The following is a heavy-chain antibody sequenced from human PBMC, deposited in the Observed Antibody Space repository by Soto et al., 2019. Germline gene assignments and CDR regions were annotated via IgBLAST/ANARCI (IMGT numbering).Heavy chain of an antibody. CDR3: AHSDSPLEMATTPFDY. CDR1: GFSLSTSGVG. J-gene: IGHJ4*02. V-gene: IGHV2-5*02. D-gene: IGHD5-12*01. Sequence: QITLKESGPPLVKPTQTLTLTCTFSGFSLSTSGVGVGWIRQPPGKALEWLALIYWDDDKRYSPSLKSRLTITKDTSKNQVVLTMTNMDPVDTATYYCAHSDSPLEMATTPFDYWGQGTLVTVSS. CDR2: IYWDDDK.